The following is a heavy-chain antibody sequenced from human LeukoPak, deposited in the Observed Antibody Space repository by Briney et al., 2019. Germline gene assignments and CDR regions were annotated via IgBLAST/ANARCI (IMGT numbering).Heavy chain of an antibody. CDR3: AKHTPLDYYDSSGYTLAD. D-gene: IGHD3-22*01. CDR2: ISGSGGST. Sequence: GGSLRLSCAASGFTFSSYAMSWVRQAPGKGLEWVSAISGSGGSTYYADSVKGRFTISRDNSKNTLYLQMNSLRAEDTAVYYCAKHTPLDYYDSSGYTLADWGQGTLVTVSS. CDR1: GFTFSSYA. J-gene: IGHJ4*02. V-gene: IGHV3-23*01.